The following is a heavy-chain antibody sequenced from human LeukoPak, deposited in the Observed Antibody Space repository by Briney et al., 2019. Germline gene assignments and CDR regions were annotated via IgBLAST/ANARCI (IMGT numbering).Heavy chain of an antibody. J-gene: IGHJ4*02. CDR3: AKRVQYSSSWYYFDY. Sequence: PGGSLRLSCAASGFTFTSYGIHWVRQAPGKGLEWVAVISYDGSNRYYADSVKGRFTISRDNSKNTLYLQMNSLRAEDTAVYYCAKRVQYSSSWYYFDYWGQGTLVTVSS. V-gene: IGHV3-30*18. D-gene: IGHD6-13*01. CDR1: GFTFTSYG. CDR2: ISYDGSNR.